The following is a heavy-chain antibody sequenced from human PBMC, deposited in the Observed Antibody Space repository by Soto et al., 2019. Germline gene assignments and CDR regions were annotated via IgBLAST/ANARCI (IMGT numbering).Heavy chain of an antibody. CDR3: ARDHGSSWIDY. V-gene: IGHV3-33*01. Sequence: WASSEVTFTSYVMPLVRQAPGTVLEWVAVIWYDGSNKYYADSVKCRFTISIDNSKNTLYLQMISLRAEDTAVYYCARDHGSSWIDYWGQGTLV. CDR2: IWYDGSNK. CDR1: EVTFTSYV. J-gene: IGHJ4*02. D-gene: IGHD6-13*01.